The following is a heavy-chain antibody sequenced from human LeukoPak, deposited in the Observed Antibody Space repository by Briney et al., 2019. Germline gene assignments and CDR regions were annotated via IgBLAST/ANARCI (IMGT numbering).Heavy chain of an antibody. CDR2: ISSSNSTI. CDR1: GFTFSSYS. CDR3: ARDVVDQDIVVVPAAMGP. V-gene: IGHV3-48*04. J-gene: IGHJ5*02. Sequence: GGSLRLSCAASGFTFSSYSMNWVRQAPGKGLEWVSYISSSNSTIYYADSVKGRFTISRDNAKNSLYLQMNSLRAEDTAVYYCARDVVDQDIVVVPAAMGPWGQGTLVTVSS. D-gene: IGHD2-2*01.